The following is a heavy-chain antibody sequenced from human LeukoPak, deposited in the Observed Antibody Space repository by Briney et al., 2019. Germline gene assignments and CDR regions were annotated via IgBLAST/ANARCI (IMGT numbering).Heavy chain of an antibody. CDR1: GYTFTGYY. CDR2: VNPNSGGT. V-gene: IGHV1-2*02. D-gene: IGHD2-2*01. Sequence: ASVKVSCKASGYTFTGYYMHWVRQAPGKGLEWMGWVNPNSGGTNYAQKFQGRVTLTRDTSISTAYMELSRLTSGDTAVYYCARDPKSQLLLDYWGQGTLVTVSS. CDR3: ARDPKSQLLLDY. J-gene: IGHJ4*02.